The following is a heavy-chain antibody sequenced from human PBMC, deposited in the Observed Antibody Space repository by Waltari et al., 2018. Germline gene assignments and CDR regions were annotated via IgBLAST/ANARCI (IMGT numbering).Heavy chain of an antibody. CDR3: ARVPRRSVVVAAARHRNYFDY. D-gene: IGHD2-15*01. Sequence: QVQLQQWGAGLLKPSETLSLTCAVYGGSFSGYYWSWISQPPGKGLGWIGEINHRASTHYNPYLKRRGTISVDTSKNQFSLKLSSVTAADTAVYYCARVPRRSVVVAAARHRNYFDYWGQGTLVTVSS. CDR2: INHRAST. CDR1: GGSFSGYY. V-gene: IGHV4-34*01. J-gene: IGHJ4*02.